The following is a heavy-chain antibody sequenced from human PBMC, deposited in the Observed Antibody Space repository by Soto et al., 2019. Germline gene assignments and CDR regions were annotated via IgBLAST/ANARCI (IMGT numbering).Heavy chain of an antibody. CDR2: ISGSGSNT. J-gene: IGHJ4*02. Sequence: EVQLLESGGGLAQPGGSLRLSCAASGFIFSTYAMSWVRQAPGKGLEWVSTISGSGSNTYYAASVRGRFTISRDNSKNTLYLQVDGLRGEDTAVSYCAKKGGYNRNDPFDYWDQGTLVTVSS. V-gene: IGHV3-23*01. D-gene: IGHD1-1*01. CDR1: GFIFSTYA. CDR3: AKKGGYNRNDPFDY.